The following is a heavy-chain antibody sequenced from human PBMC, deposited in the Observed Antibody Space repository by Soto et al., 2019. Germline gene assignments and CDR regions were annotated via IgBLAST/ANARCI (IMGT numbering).Heavy chain of an antibody. J-gene: IGHJ5*02. CDR3: ARGLTLEWLPYNWFDP. Sequence: SVKVSCKASGGTFSSYAISWVRQAPGQGLEWMGGIIPIFGTANYAQKFQGRVTITADESTSTAYMELSSLRSEDTAVYYCARGLTLEWLPYNWFDPWGQGTLVTVSS. CDR2: IIPIFGTA. V-gene: IGHV1-69*13. D-gene: IGHD3-3*01. CDR1: GGTFSSYA.